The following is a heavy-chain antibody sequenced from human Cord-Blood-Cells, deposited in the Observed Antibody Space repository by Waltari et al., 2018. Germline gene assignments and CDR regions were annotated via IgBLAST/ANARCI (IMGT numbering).Heavy chain of an antibody. D-gene: IGHD3-16*01. CDR3: AREGRVTLGGPLQNWYFDL. CDR1: GGSFSGYY. J-gene: IGHJ2*01. Sequence: QVQLQQWGAGLLKPSETLSLTCAVYGGSFSGYYWSWIRQPPGKGLEWIGEINHRGSTNYNPSLKSRVTISVDTSKNQFSLKLSSVTAADTAVYYCAREGRVTLGGPLQNWYFDLWGRGTLVTVSS. CDR2: INHRGST. V-gene: IGHV4-34*01.